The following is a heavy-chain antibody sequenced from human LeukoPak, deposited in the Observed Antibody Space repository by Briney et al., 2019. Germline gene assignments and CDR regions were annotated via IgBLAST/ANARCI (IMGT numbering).Heavy chain of an antibody. Sequence: ASVEVSCKASGYTFTSYGISWVRQAPGQGLEWMGWISAYNGNTNYAQKLQGRVTMTTDTSTSTAYMELRRLRSDDTAVYYCARDLRGIFGVVLQTHFDYWGQGTLVTVSS. CDR3: ARDLRGIFGVVLQTHFDY. J-gene: IGHJ4*02. V-gene: IGHV1-18*01. CDR2: ISAYNGNT. D-gene: IGHD3-3*01. CDR1: GYTFTSYG.